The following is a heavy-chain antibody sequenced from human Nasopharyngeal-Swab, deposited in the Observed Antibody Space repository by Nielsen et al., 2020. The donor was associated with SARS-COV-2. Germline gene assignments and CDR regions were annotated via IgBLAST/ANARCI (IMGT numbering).Heavy chain of an antibody. Sequence: VSLRLSCKGSGYSFTSYRIAWVRQMPGKGLEWMGIIYPRDSDTSYSPSFQGQVTISADKSISTAYLQWSSLKASDTAMYYCVRPEGVATSFKYYFQYGMDVWGQGTMVTVPS. J-gene: IGHJ6*02. D-gene: IGHD5-12*01. CDR2: IYPRDSDT. CDR3: VRPEGVATSFKYYFQYGMDV. CDR1: GYSFTSYR. V-gene: IGHV5-51*01.